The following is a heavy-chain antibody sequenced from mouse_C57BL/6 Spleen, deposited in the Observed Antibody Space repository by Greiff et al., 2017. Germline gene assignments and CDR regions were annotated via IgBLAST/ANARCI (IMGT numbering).Heavy chain of an antibody. J-gene: IGHJ2*02. Sequence: VQLQQSGPELVKPGASVKISCKASGYSFTSYYIHWVKQRPGQGLGWIGWIYPGSGNTKYNENFKGKATLTADTSSSTASMQLSLLTSEYSAVYYCARSEVGYFDYWGQGTSVTVSS. CDR1: GYSFTSYY. V-gene: IGHV1-66*01. CDR2: IYPGSGNT. CDR3: ARSEVGYFDY.